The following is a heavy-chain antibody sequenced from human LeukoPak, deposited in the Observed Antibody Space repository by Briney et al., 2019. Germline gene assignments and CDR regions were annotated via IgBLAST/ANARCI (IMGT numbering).Heavy chain of an antibody. D-gene: IGHD3-22*01. CDR3: AKPRGFNYYDSSGYYPFDY. CDR2: ISYDGSNK. V-gene: IGHV3-30*18. J-gene: IGHJ4*02. CDR1: GFTFSSYG. Sequence: GRSLRLSCAASGFTFSSYGMHWVRQAPGKGLEWVAVISYDGSNKYYADSVKGRFTISRDNSKNTLYLQMNSLRAEDTAVYYCAKPRGFNYYDSSGYYPFDYWGQGTLVTVSS.